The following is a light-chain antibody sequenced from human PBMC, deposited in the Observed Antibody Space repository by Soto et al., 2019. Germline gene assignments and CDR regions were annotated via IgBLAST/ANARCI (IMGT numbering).Light chain of an antibody. CDR1: QSISRY. J-gene: IGKJ4*01. CDR3: PQSYGSPLT. CDR2: SAS. Sequence: DIQMTQSPSSLSASVGDRVTITCRASQSISRYLNWYQQKPGKAPNLLIYSASSLQSGVPSRFSGRGAGTDFALTISSLQPEDFATYYCPQSYGSPLTFGGGTNVEIK. V-gene: IGKV1-39*01.